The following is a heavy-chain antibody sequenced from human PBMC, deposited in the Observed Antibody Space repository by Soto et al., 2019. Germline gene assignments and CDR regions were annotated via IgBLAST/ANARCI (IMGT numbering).Heavy chain of an antibody. CDR2: INHSGST. V-gene: IGHV4-34*01. D-gene: IGHD3-9*01. Sequence: SETLSLTCAVYGGSFSGYYWSWIRQPPGKGLEWIREINHSGSTNYNPSLKSRVTISVDTSKNQFSLKLSSVTAADTAVYYCARGKPYYDILTGYYSRGYYYYYMDVWGKGTTVTVSS. CDR3: ARGKPYYDILTGYYSRGYYYYYMDV. J-gene: IGHJ6*03. CDR1: GGSFSGYY.